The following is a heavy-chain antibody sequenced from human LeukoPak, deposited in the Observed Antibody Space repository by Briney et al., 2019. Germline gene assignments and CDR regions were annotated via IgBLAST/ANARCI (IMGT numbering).Heavy chain of an antibody. CDR2: IYYSGST. Sequence: PSETLSLTCTVSGGSVSSGSYYWSWIRQPPGKGLEWIGYIYYSGSTNYNPSLKSRVTISVDTSKNQFSLKLSSVTAADTAVYYCARDYYDSSGAYYFDYWGQGTLVTVSS. CDR1: GGSVSSGSYY. D-gene: IGHD3-22*01. J-gene: IGHJ4*02. V-gene: IGHV4-61*01. CDR3: ARDYYDSSGAYYFDY.